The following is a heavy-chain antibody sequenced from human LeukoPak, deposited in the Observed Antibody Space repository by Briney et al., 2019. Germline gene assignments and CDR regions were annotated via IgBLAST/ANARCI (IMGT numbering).Heavy chain of an antibody. CDR1: GGFISSYY. CDR3: ARLYSSGWSWFDP. Sequence: PSETLSLTCTVSGGFISSYYWSWIRQPPGKGLEWIGHIYYSGSTNYNPSLKSRVTISVDTSKNQFSLKLSSVTAADTAVYYCARLYSSGWSWFDPWGQGTLVTVSS. V-gene: IGHV4-59*08. D-gene: IGHD6-19*01. J-gene: IGHJ5*02. CDR2: IYYSGST.